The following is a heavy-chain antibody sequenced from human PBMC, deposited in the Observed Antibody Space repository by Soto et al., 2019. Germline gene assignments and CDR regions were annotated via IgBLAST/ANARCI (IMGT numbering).Heavy chain of an antibody. CDR3: ARGLYDILTGSHGGWFDP. V-gene: IGHV3-23*01. CDR1: GFTFSSYA. J-gene: IGHJ5*02. D-gene: IGHD3-9*01. Sequence: GSLRLSCAASGFTFSSYAMSWVRQAPGKGLEWVSAISGSGGSTYYADSVKGRFTISRDNSKNTLYLQMNSLRAEDTAVYYCARGLYDILTGSHGGWFDPWGQGTLVTVSS. CDR2: ISGSGGST.